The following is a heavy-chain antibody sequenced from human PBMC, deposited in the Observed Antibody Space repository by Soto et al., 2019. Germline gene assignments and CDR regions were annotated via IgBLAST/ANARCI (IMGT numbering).Heavy chain of an antibody. V-gene: IGHV3-11*01. J-gene: IGHJ4*02. CDR2: ISSSGSTI. CDR3: VQPAAAATDY. CDR1: GFTFSDYY. D-gene: IGHD6-13*01. Sequence: GGSLRLSCAASGFTFSDYYMSWIRQAPGKGLELVSYISSSGSTIYYADSVKGRFTVSRDNAKNSLYLQMNSLRADDTAVYYCVQPAAAATDYWGQGTLVTVSS.